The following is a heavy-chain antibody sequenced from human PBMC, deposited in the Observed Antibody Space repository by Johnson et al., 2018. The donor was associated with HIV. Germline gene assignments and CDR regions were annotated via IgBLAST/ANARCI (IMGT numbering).Heavy chain of an antibody. V-gene: IGHV3-30*04. CDR2: ISYDGSSK. D-gene: IGHD3-22*01. Sequence: VQLVESGGGVVRPGGSLRLSCAASGFSFSDYAMHWVRQAPGKGLEWVAVISYDGSSKFYPNSLKGRFSISRDNSKNTVYLQMNSLRTEDTAVYYCARGITMIAVVKGDAFDIWGQGTMVTVSS. CDR3: ARGITMIAVVKGDAFDI. CDR1: GFSFSDYA. J-gene: IGHJ3*02.